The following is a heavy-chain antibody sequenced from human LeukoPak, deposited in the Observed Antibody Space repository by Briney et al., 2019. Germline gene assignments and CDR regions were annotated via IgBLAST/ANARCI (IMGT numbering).Heavy chain of an antibody. CDR1: GFTFSSYS. D-gene: IGHD6-6*01. Sequence: GSLRLSCAASGFTFSSYSMNWVRQAPGKGLEWVSSISSSSSYIYYADSVKGRFTISRDNAKNSLYLQMNCLRAEDTAVYYCARAGEYSSSLGDAFDIWGQGTMVTVSS. V-gene: IGHV3-21*01. J-gene: IGHJ3*02. CDR2: ISSSSSYI. CDR3: ARAGEYSSSLGDAFDI.